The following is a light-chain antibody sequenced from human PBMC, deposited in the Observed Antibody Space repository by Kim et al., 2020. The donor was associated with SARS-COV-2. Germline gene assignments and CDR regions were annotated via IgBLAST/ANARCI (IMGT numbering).Light chain of an antibody. CDR3: GAYTSSSTWV. CDR1: SSDVGGYNY. V-gene: IGLV2-14*04. J-gene: IGLJ3*02. Sequence: GQTITTACTGTSSDVGGYNYVCWYQQHPGKAPKLMIYDGSKRPSGVSDRFSGSKSGNTASLTISGLQAEDETDYYCGAYTSSSTWVFGGGTQLTVL. CDR2: DGS.